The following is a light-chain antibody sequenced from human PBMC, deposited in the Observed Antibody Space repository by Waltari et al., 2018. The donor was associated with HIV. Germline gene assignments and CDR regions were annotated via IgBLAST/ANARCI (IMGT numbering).Light chain of an antibody. Sequence: QSALTQPASVSGSPGQSLTLSCTGPSRDVGGYNYVSWYQQHPGKAPKLMIYEVSTRPSGVSNRFSGSKSGNTASLTISGLQAEDEADYYCSSYTSSSTVVFGGGTKLTVL. CDR2: EVS. J-gene: IGLJ2*01. V-gene: IGLV2-14*01. CDR1: SRDVGGYNY. CDR3: SSYTSSSTVV.